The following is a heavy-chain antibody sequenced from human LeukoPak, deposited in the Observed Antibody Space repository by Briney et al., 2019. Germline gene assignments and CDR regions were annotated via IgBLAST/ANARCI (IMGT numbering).Heavy chain of an antibody. CDR1: GHTFTSYD. CDR3: AREDYYDSGSFDP. D-gene: IGHD3-22*01. Sequence: ASVKVSCKASGHTFTSYDINWVRQATGQGLEWMGWMNPNSGNTAYVQKFQGRVTVTRNTSISTAYMELSSLRSEDTAVYYCAREDYYDSGSFDPWGQGTLVTVSS. J-gene: IGHJ5*02. CDR2: MNPNSGNT. V-gene: IGHV1-8*02.